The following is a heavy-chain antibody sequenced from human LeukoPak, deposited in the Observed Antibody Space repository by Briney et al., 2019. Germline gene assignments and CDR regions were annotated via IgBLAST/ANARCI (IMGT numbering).Heavy chain of an antibody. J-gene: IGHJ6*02. CDR3: ARHEGYCSSTSCYQLYYGMDV. V-gene: IGHV4-39*01. CDR2: IYYSGST. Sequence: PSETLSLTCTVSGGSISSSSYYWGWIRQPPGKGLEWIVSIYYSGSTYYNPYLKSRVTISVDTSKNQFSLKLSSVTAADTAVYYCARHEGYCSSTSCYQLYYGMDVWGQGTTVTVSS. CDR1: GGSISSSSYY. D-gene: IGHD2-2*01.